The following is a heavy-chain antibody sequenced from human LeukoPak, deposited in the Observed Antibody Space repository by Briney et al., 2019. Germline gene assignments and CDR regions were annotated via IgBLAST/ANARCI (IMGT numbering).Heavy chain of an antibody. CDR1: GFTFSSYD. D-gene: IGHD6-19*01. Sequence: GGSLRLSCAASGFTFSSYDMHWVRQATGKGLEWVSAIGTAGDTYYPGSVKGRFTISRENAKNSLYLQMNSLRAGDTAVYYCARVLRYSSGWYYFDYWGQGTLVTVSS. CDR2: IGTAGDT. J-gene: IGHJ4*02. CDR3: ARVLRYSSGWYYFDY. V-gene: IGHV3-13*01.